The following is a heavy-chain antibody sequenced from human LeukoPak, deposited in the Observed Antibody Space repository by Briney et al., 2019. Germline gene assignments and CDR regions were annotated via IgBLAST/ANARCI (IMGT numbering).Heavy chain of an antibody. D-gene: IGHD6-19*01. Sequence: GGSLRLSCAASGFTFSSYSMNWVRQAPGKGLEWVSSISSSSSYIYYADSVKGRFTISRDNAKNSLYLQMNSLRAEETAVYYCARDPSGWYYFEYWGQGTLVTGSS. CDR2: ISSSSSYI. CDR3: ARDPSGWYYFEY. V-gene: IGHV3-21*01. CDR1: GFTFSSYS. J-gene: IGHJ4*02.